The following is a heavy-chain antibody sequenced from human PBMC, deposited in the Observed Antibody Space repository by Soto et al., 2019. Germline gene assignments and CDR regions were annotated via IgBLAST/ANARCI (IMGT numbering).Heavy chain of an antibody. D-gene: IGHD5-12*01. CDR1: GGPIGSSSYY. CDR2: IYYSGST. J-gene: IGHJ5*02. Sequence: PSETLSVTCAVSGGPIGSSSYYWGWIRQPPGKGLEWIGSIYYSGSTYYNPSLKSRVTISVDTSKNQFSLKLSSVTAADTAVYYCARHWYSGYDDANWFDPWGQGTLVTVSS. V-gene: IGHV4-39*01. CDR3: ARHWYSGYDDANWFDP.